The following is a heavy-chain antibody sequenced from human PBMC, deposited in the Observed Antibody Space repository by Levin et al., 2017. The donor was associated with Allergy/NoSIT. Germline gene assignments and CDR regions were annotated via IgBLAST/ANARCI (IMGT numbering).Heavy chain of an antibody. CDR3: AMFSLRYGTVDV. CDR1: GGSFGGYY. Sequence: SETLSLTCAVSGGSFGGYYWSWLRQPPGKGPEWIGEISHRGVTTYNPSLKSRFSISIDTYRNHFSLNVKSVTAADTAVYYCAMFSLRYGTVDVWGQGTMVTVSS. D-gene: IGHD4-17*01. V-gene: IGHV4-34*01. CDR2: ISHRGVT. J-gene: IGHJ3*01.